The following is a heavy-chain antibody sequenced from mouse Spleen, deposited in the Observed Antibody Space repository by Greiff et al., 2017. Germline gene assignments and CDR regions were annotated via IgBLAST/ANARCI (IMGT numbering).Heavy chain of an antibody. J-gene: IGHJ1*01. CDR2: ISYSGST. V-gene: IGHV3-8*02. CDR1: GDSITSGY. CDR3: ARYGYGNYGDWYFDV. D-gene: IGHD2-10*02. Sequence: EVKLMESGPSLVKPSQTLSLTCSVTGDSITSGYWNWIRKFPGNKLEYMGYISYSGSTYYNPSLKSRISITRDTSKNQYYLQLNSVTTEDTATYYCARYGYGNYGDWYFDVWGAGTTVTVSS.